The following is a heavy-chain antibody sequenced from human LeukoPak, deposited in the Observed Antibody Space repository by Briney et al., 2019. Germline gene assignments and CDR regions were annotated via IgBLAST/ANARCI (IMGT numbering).Heavy chain of an antibody. V-gene: IGHV3-43*01. J-gene: IGHJ4*02. CDR2: ISWDGGST. Sequence: GSLRLSCAASGFTFDDYTMHWVRQAPGKGLEWVSLISWDGGSTYYADSVKGRFTISRDNSKNPLYLQMNSLRTEDTALYYCAKDWDDSSGYSYFDYWGQGTLVTVSS. D-gene: IGHD3-22*01. CDR3: AKDWDDSSGYSYFDY. CDR1: GFTFDDYT.